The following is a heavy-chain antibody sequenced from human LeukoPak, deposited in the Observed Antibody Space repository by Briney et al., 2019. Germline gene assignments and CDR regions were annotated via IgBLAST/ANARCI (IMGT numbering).Heavy chain of an antibody. CDR3: ARPTYYYDSRGAFDI. CDR1: GGSFSGYF. J-gene: IGHJ3*02. CDR2: INHSGST. V-gene: IGHV4-34*01. D-gene: IGHD3-22*01. Sequence: SETLSLTCTVSGGSFSGYFWTWIRQPPGKGLEWIGEINHSGSTNYNPSLKSRVTISVDTSKNQFSLKLSSVTAADTAVFYCARPTYYYDSRGAFDIWGQGTMVTVSS.